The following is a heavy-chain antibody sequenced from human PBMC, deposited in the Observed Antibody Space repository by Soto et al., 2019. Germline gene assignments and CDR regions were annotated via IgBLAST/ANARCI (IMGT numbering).Heavy chain of an antibody. V-gene: IGHV4-39*01. Sequence: SETLSLTCTVSGGSISSSSYYWGWIRQPPGKGLEWIGSIYYSGSTYYNPSLKSRVTISVDTSKNQFSLKLSSVTAADTAVYYCARNMKDYDFWSGYFYEYYYGMDVWGQGTTVTVSS. CDR1: GGSISSSSYY. CDR2: IYYSGST. D-gene: IGHD3-3*01. J-gene: IGHJ6*02. CDR3: ARNMKDYDFWSGYFYEYYYGMDV.